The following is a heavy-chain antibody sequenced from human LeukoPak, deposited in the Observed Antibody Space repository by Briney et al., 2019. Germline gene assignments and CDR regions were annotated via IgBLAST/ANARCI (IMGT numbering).Heavy chain of an antibody. CDR3: AERGGRVGCLPYEY. D-gene: IGHD1-26*01. CDR2: SSDGGSGT. CDR1: GFTLSSSA. J-gene: IGHJ4*02. Sequence: GGSLRLSCAASGFTLSSSAMSWVRQAPGKGLEWVSTSSDGGSGTYHADSVKGRFTISRDNSENTLYLQMNRLRAEDTAVYYCAERGGRVGCLPYEYWGQGTLVTVSS. V-gene: IGHV3-23*01.